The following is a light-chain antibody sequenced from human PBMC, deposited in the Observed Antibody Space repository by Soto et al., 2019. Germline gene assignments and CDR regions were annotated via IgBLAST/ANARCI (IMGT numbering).Light chain of an antibody. CDR2: GAS. Sequence: EIVLTQSPGTLSLSPGESATLSCRASQSVSSSFLAWYQQKPGQAPRLLIYGASNRATGIPDRFSGGGSGTDFTLTISRLEPDDFAVYYCQQYGSSMGPDTFGRGTKLEIK. J-gene: IGKJ2*01. CDR1: QSVSSSF. V-gene: IGKV3-20*01. CDR3: QQYGSSMGPDT.